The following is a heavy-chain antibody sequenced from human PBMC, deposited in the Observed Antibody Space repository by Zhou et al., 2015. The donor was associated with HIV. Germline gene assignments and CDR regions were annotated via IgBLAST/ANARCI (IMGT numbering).Heavy chain of an antibody. CDR1: GFTFSSYA. V-gene: IGHV3-23*01. CDR3: AKTPYSNHYYAMDV. D-gene: IGHD4-11*01. Sequence: EVQLLESGGGLVQPGGSLRLSCAASGFTFSSYAMTWVRQAPGKGLEWVSVISGSGGSTFYGDSVKGRFTISRDNSRNTLYLQMNSLRAEDTAVYYCAKTPYSNHYYAMDVWGQGTTVTVSS. CDR2: ISGSGGST. J-gene: IGHJ6*02.